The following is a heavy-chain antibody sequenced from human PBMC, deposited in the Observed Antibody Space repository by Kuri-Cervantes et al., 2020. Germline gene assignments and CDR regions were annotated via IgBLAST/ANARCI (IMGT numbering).Heavy chain of an antibody. CDR1: GFTFSLYW. D-gene: IGHD5-18*01. J-gene: IGHJ4*02. Sequence: ETLSLTCAASGFTFSLYWMTWVRQAPGEGLEWLGNIKEDGNEKHYVDSVKGRFTISRDNAKNSLYMQMNSLRAGDTAFYFCASGRGYSYGSYFEHWGQGTLVTVSS. CDR3: ASGRGYSYGSYFEH. CDR2: IKEDGNEK. V-gene: IGHV3-7*03.